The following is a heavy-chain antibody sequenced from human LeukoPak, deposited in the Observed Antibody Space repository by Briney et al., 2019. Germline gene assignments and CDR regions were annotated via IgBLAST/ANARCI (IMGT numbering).Heavy chain of an antibody. V-gene: IGHV4-4*02. Sequence: SETLSLTCAVSGGSISSSNWWSWVRQPPGKGLEWIGEIYHSGSTNFNPSLKSRVTISVDKSKNQFSLNLSSVTAADTAVYYCARASHWNQLHYFDYWGQGTLVTVPS. CDR2: IYHSGST. CDR3: ARASHWNQLHYFDY. CDR1: GGSISSSNW. D-gene: IGHD1-1*01. J-gene: IGHJ4*02.